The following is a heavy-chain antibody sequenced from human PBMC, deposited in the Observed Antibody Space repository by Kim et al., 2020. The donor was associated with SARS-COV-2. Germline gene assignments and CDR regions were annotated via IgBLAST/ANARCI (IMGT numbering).Heavy chain of an antibody. J-gene: IGHJ4*02. Sequence: GGSLRLSCAASGFTFNNYAIHWVRQSPGKGLEWVAFISYDGSQKHYGDSVRGRFTISRDNSKNTLYLQMNSLRAEDTAVYYCTRGGYYDGPYYFDYWGQGTLVTVSS. CDR1: GFTFNNYA. D-gene: IGHD3-16*01. CDR3: TRGGYYDGPYYFDY. CDR2: ISYDGSQK. V-gene: IGHV3-30*04.